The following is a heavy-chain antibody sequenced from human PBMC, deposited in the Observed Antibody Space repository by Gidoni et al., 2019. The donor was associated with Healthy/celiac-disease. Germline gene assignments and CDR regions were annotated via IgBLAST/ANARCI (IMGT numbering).Heavy chain of an antibody. D-gene: IGHD3-9*01. CDR2: IYYSGST. CDR3: ARHHSDYDILTGYYTPYYFDY. Sequence: QLQLQESGPGLVKPSETLSLTCTVSGCSIRSSSYYWGWIRQPPGKGLEWIGSIYYSGSTYYNPSLKSRVTISVDTSKNQFSLKLSSVTAADTAVYYCARHHSDYDILTGYYTPYYFDYWGQGTLVTVSS. J-gene: IGHJ4*02. CDR1: GCSIRSSSYY. V-gene: IGHV4-39*01.